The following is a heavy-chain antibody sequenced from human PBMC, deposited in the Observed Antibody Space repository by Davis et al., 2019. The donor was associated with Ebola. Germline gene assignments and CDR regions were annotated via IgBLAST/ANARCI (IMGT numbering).Heavy chain of an antibody. CDR3: ARGGIAVADSYGMDV. V-gene: IGHV1-46*01. CDR2: INPSAGST. CDR1: GYSFTSYY. J-gene: IGHJ6*02. Sequence: ASVKVSCKASGYSFTSYYMHWVRQAPGQGLEWMGLINPSAGSTSYAQKFQGRVTMTRDTSMRTVYMELSSLRSEDTAVYYCARGGIAVADSYGMDVWGQGTTVTVSS. D-gene: IGHD6-19*01.